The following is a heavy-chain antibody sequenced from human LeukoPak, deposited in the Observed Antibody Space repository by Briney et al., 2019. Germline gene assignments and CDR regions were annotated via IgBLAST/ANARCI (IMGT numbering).Heavy chain of an antibody. J-gene: IGHJ4*02. CDR3: AGFGESAY. CDR1: GFSISAYG. D-gene: IGHD3-10*01. Sequence: TGGSLRLSCAASGFSISAYGMHGVRQAPGKGLEWVSYVSSSSSTIYYADSVKGRFTISRDNAKNSLYLQMNSLRDEDTAVYYCAGFGESAYWGQGTLVTVSS. V-gene: IGHV3-48*02. CDR2: VSSSSSTI.